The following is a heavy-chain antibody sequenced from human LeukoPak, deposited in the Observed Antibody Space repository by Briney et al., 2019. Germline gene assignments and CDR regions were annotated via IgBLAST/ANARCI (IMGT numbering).Heavy chain of an antibody. J-gene: IGHJ4*02. CDR1: GFTFSSYA. CDR2: ISGSDGST. V-gene: IGHV3-23*01. D-gene: IGHD5-12*01. CDR3: AKEVAALGIPDFDY. Sequence: PGGSLRLSCAASGFTFSSYAMSWVRQAPGKGLEWVSGISGSDGSTYYADSVKGRFTISRDNSKNTLYLQMNSLRAEDTAVYYCAKEVAALGIPDFDYWGQGTLATVSS.